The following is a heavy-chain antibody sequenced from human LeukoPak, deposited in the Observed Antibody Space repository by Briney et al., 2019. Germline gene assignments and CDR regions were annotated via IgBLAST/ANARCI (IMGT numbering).Heavy chain of an antibody. CDR1: GGSISSYY. CDR2: IYTSGTT. CDR3: ARGEYQLLFLGWFDP. J-gene: IGHJ5*02. Sequence: SETLSLTCSVSGGSISSYYWSWIRQPAGKGLEWIGRIYTSGTTNYNPSLKSRVTMSVDTSKNQFSLKLSSVTAADTAVYYCARGEYQLLFLGWFDPWGQGTLVTVSS. V-gene: IGHV4-4*07. D-gene: IGHD2-2*01.